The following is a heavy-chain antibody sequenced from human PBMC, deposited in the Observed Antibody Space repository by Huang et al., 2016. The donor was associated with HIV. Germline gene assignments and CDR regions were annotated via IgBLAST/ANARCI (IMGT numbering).Heavy chain of an antibody. CDR1: GFTFSSYG. D-gene: IGHD3-10*01. V-gene: IGHV3-30*02. J-gene: IGHJ3*02. CDR3: AKGSMANAFDI. CDR2: IRYDGSNK. Sequence: QVQLVESGGGVVQPGGSLRLSCAASGFTFSSYGMHWVRPAPGKGLEWGAFIRYDGSNKYYADSVRGRFTISRDNSKNTLYLQMNSLRAEDTAVYYCAKGSMANAFDIWGQGTMVTVSS.